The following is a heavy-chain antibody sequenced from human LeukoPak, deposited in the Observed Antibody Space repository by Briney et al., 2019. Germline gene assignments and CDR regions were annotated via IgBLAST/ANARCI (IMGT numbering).Heavy chain of an antibody. CDR2: ISAYNGNT. J-gene: IGHJ5*02. V-gene: IGHV1-18*01. Sequence: ASVKVSCKASGYTFTSYGISWVRQAPGQGLEWMGWISAYNGNTNYAQKLRGRVTMTTDTSTSTAYMELRSLRSDDTAVYYCARDGLYNWNYVFDPWGQGTLVTVSS. CDR1: GYTFTSYG. CDR3: ARDGLYNWNYVFDP. D-gene: IGHD1-7*01.